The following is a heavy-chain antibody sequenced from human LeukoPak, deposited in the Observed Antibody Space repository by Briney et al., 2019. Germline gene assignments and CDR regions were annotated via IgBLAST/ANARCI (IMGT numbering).Heavy chain of an antibody. D-gene: IGHD1-26*01. CDR1: GGSISSYY. V-gene: IGHV4-4*07. Sequence: SETLSLTCTVSGGSISSYYWSWIRQPAGKGLEWIGRIYTSGSTHDNPSLKGRVTMSVDTSNNQVSLKVSSVTAADTAVYYCARQDSKVGAYTGPYYFDYWGQGTLVTVSP. CDR3: ARQDSKVGAYTGPYYFDY. J-gene: IGHJ4*02. CDR2: IYTSGST.